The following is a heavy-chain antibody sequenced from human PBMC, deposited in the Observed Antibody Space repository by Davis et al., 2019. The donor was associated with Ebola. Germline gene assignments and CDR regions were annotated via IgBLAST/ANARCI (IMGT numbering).Heavy chain of an antibody. D-gene: IGHD6-13*01. Sequence: PSETLSLTCAVSGGSISSSSYYWSWIRQPPGKGLEWIGYIYYSGSTNYNPSLKSRVTISVDTSKNQFSLKLSSVTAADTAVYYCARFIAAAGNGIFDYWGQGTLVTVSS. CDR1: GGSISSSSYY. V-gene: IGHV4-61*05. J-gene: IGHJ4*02. CDR3: ARFIAAAGNGIFDY. CDR2: IYYSGST.